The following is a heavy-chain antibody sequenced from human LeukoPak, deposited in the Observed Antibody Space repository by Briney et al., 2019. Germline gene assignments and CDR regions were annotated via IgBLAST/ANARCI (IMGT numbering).Heavy chain of an antibody. Sequence: GGSLRLSCAASGFPFSAYEMNWVRQAPGKGLEWVSYISVSGDTIYYADSVKGRFTISRDNAKKSLYLQMNSLRAEDTAVYYCAREGSGYALDYWGQGTLVTVSS. J-gene: IGHJ4*02. CDR1: GFPFSAYE. CDR3: AREGSGYALDY. CDR2: ISVSGDTI. D-gene: IGHD5-12*01. V-gene: IGHV3-48*03.